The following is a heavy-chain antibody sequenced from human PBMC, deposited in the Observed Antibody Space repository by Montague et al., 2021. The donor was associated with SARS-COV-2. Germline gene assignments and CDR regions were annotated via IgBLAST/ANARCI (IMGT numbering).Heavy chain of an antibody. CDR1: GFTFSSYS. CDR2: ISSSSSYI. Sequence: SLRLSCAASGFTFSSYSMNWVRQAPGKGLEWVSSISSSSSYIYYADSVKCRFTISRDNAKNSLYLQMNSLRAEDTAVYYCARDPFYDILTGYYSNWGQGTLVTVSS. CDR3: ARDPFYDILTGYYSN. D-gene: IGHD3-9*01. J-gene: IGHJ4*02. V-gene: IGHV3-21*01.